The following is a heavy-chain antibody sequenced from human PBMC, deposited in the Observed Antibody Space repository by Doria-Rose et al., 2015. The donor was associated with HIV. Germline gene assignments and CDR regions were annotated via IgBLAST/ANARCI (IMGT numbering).Heavy chain of an antibody. CDR3: ARIKSSRWYHKYYFDF. CDR2: IFSDDER. J-gene: IGHJ4*02. V-gene: IGHV2-26*01. CDR1: GASLSSPGMG. Sequence: QVQLVQSGPVLVKPTETPTLTCTVSGASLSSPGMGVSWIRQPPGKALEWLANIFSDDERSYKTSLKSRLTISRVTSKSQVVLTMTDMDPVDTATYYCARIKSSRWYHKYYFDFWGQGTLVIVSA. D-gene: IGHD6-13*01.